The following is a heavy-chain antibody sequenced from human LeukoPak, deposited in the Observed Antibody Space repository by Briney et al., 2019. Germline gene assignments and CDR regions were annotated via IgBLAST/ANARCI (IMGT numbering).Heavy chain of an antibody. D-gene: IGHD5-12*01. J-gene: IGHJ4*02. CDR3: ARDYGYSLLFY. Sequence: GASVKVSCKASGYTFTNYAIHWIRQAPGQRLEWMGWISGGSGSTKYSQKLQGGVTITRDTSASTAYMELSSLISEDTAVYYCARDYGYSLLFYWGQGTLVSVSS. CDR1: GYTFTNYA. V-gene: IGHV1-3*01. CDR2: ISGGSGST.